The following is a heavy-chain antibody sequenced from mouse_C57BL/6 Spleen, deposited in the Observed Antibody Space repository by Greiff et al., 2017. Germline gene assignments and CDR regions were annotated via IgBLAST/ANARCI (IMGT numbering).Heavy chain of an antibody. CDR3: ARSTTVGARENAMDY. V-gene: IGHV1-52*01. CDR1: GYTFTSYW. J-gene: IGHJ4*01. D-gene: IGHD1-1*01. Sequence: QVQLQQPGAELVRPGSSVKLSCKASGYTFTSYWMHWVKQRPIQGLEWIGNIDPSDSETHYNQKFKDKATLTVDKSSSTAYMQLSSLTSEDSAVYYCARSTTVGARENAMDYWGQGTSVTVSS. CDR2: IDPSDSET.